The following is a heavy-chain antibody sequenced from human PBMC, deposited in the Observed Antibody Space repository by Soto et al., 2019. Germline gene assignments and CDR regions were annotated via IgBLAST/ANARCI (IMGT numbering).Heavy chain of an antibody. Sequence: QLQLQESGPRLVKPSQTLSLTCTVSGGSISSGGYYWSWIRQHPGKGLEWIGYIYYNGSTYYNPSLKSRVTISVDTSKNQFSLKLSSVTAADTAVYYCARDAFSYGSGSYSYWGQGTLVTVSS. CDR1: GGSISSGGYY. J-gene: IGHJ4*02. D-gene: IGHD3-10*01. CDR3: ARDAFSYGSGSYSY. V-gene: IGHV4-31*03. CDR2: IYYNGST.